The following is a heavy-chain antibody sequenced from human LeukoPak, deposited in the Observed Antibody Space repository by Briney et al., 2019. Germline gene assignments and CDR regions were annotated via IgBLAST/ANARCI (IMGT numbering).Heavy chain of an antibody. D-gene: IGHD3-3*01. CDR3: AKDRGRITIFGVVIIGGGMDV. J-gene: IGHJ6*02. CDR2: ISGSGGST. V-gene: IGHV3-23*01. CDR1: GFTFSSYA. Sequence: GGSLRLSCAASGFTFSSYAMSWVRQPPGKGLERVSAISGSGGSTYYADSVKGRFTISRDNSKNTLYLQMNSLRAEDTAVYYCAKDRGRITIFGVVIIGGGMDVWGQGTTVTVSS.